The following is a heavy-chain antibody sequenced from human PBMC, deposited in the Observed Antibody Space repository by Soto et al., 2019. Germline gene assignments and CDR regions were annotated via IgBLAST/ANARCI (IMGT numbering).Heavy chain of an antibody. J-gene: IGHJ4*02. V-gene: IGHV3-30*03. CDR3: ARGGWLQNPGSDY. Sequence: QVQLVESGGGVVQPGTSLRLSCAASGFSFSSHAMHWVRQAPGKGLEWVAVISYHGVNKYFPDSVRGRFTISRDNSKNTVYLQLDRLGTDDTGVYHCARGGWLQNPGSDYWGQGILVTVSS. CDR2: ISYHGVNK. D-gene: IGHD2-15*01. CDR1: GFSFSSHA.